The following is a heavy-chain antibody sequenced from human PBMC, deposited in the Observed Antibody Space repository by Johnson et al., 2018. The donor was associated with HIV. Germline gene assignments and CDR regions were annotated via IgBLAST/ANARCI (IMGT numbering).Heavy chain of an antibody. D-gene: IGHD3-16*01. V-gene: IGHV3-33*08. Sequence: VQLVESGGGLVQPGRSLRLSCAASGLNFSDYGMHWVRQAPGKGLEWVAFIRYDGSNKYYADSVKGRFTISRDNAKNSLYLQMNSLRAEDTAVYYCARRFGAAFDIWGQGTMVTVSS. J-gene: IGHJ3*02. CDR1: GLNFSDYG. CDR2: IRYDGSNK. CDR3: ARRFGAAFDI.